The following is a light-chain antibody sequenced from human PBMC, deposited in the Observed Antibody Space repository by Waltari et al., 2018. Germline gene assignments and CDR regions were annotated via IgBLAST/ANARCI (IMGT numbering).Light chain of an antibody. CDR1: QSVLHSNGNNY. J-gene: IGKJ2*01. V-gene: IGKV2-28*01. CDR3: MQARQTPNT. Sequence: EIVMTQSPLSLSVTLGEPASISCRPSQSVLHSNGNNYLDGYLQKPGHSPQVLIYLGSNRASGVPDRFSGSGSGTDFTLGISRVEAEDVGVYYCMQARQTPNTFGQGTKLEIE. CDR2: LGS.